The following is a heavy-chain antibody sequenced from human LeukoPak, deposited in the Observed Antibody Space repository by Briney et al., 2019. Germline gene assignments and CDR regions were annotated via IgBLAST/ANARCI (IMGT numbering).Heavy chain of an antibody. V-gene: IGHV3-30*02. CDR2: IRYDGSNK. D-gene: IGHD6-13*01. CDR1: GFTFSSYG. CDR3: AKGAAGTRSAFDI. Sequence: PGGSLRLSCAASGFTFSSYGMHWVRQAPGKGLEWVAFIRYDGSNKYYADSVKGRFTISRDNSKNTLYLQMNSLRAEDTAVYYCAKGAAGTRSAFDIWGQGTMVTVSS. J-gene: IGHJ3*02.